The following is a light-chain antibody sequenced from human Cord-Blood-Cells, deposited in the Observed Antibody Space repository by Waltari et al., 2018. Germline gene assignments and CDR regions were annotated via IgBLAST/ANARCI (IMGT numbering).Light chain of an antibody. J-gene: IGLJ3*02. CDR1: SRTSGYA. V-gene: IGLV4-69*01. Sequence: QLVLTQSPSASASLGASVKLTCTLSSRTSGYAIAWQQQQPEKGPRYLMKLNSDGSHSKGDGIPDRFSGSSSGAERYLTISSLQSEDEADYYCQTWGTGIQVFGGGTKLTVL. CDR2: LNSDGSH. CDR3: QTWGTGIQV.